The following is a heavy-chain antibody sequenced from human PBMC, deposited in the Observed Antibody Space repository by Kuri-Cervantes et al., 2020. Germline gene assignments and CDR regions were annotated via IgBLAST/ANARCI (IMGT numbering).Heavy chain of an antibody. J-gene: IGHJ4*02. Sequence: SETLSLTCAVYGGSFSGYYWSWIRQPPGKGLEWIGEINHSGSTNYNPSLKSRVTISVDTSKNQFPLKLSSVTAADTAVYYCARYSSGCLDYWGQGTLVTVSS. CDR3: ARYSSGCLDY. CDR1: GGSFSGYY. D-gene: IGHD6-19*01. V-gene: IGHV4-34*01. CDR2: INHSGST.